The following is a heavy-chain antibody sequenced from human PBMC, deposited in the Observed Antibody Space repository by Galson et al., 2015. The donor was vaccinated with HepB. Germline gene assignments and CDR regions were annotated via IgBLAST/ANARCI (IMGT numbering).Heavy chain of an antibody. CDR2: INPRGGST. J-gene: IGHJ4*02. V-gene: IGHV1-46*03. CDR1: GYSFTSYY. Sequence: SVKVSCKASGYSFTSYYIHWVRQAPGQGLEWMGIINPRGGSTSYAQKFQGRVTMTRDTSTSTVYMELSSLRSEDTAVYYCARAFAHRGGSGYPDYWGQGTLVTVSS. D-gene: IGHD3-3*01. CDR3: ARAFAHRGGSGYPDY.